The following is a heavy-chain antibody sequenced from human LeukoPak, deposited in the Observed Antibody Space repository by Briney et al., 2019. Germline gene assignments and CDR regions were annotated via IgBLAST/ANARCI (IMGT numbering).Heavy chain of an antibody. D-gene: IGHD3-3*01. CDR3: ARHKPADFWSGYFDF. V-gene: IGHV4-59*08. J-gene: IGHJ4*02. CDR1: GVSINNYY. CDR2: LYYSGRT. Sequence: SETLSLTCTVSGVSINNYYWSWIRQPPGKGLEWIGYLYYSGRTNYNPSLKSRVTISVDTSKNQFSLKLNSVTAADTAVYYCARHKPADFWSGYFDFWGQGTLVTVSS.